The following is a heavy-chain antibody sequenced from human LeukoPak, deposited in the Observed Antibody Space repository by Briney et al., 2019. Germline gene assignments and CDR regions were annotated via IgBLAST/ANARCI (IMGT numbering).Heavy chain of an antibody. CDR2: IYYSGST. J-gene: IGHJ3*02. CDR3: ASELGKDAFDI. V-gene: IGHV4-39*01. CDR1: GGSISSSSYY. D-gene: IGHD7-27*01. Sequence: SETLSLTCTVSGGSISSSSYYWGWIRQPPGRGLEWFGSIYYSGSTYYNPSLKSRVTISVDTSKNQFSLKLSSVTAADTAVYYCASELGKDAFDIWGQGTMVTVSS.